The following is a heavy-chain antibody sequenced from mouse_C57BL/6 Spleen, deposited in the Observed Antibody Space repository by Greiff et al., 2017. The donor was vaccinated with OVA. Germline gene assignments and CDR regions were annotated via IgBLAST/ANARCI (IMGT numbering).Heavy chain of an antibody. CDR2: IRNKANGYTT. Sequence: EVKLVESGGGLVQPGGSLSLSCAASGFTFTDYYMSWVRQPPGKALEWLGFIRNKANGYTTEYSASVKGRFTISRDNSQSILYLQMNALRAEDSATYYCARSPSYYSNSAWFAYWGQGTLVTVSA. CDR3: ARSPSYYSNSAWFAY. CDR1: GFTFTDYY. V-gene: IGHV7-3*01. J-gene: IGHJ3*01. D-gene: IGHD2-5*01.